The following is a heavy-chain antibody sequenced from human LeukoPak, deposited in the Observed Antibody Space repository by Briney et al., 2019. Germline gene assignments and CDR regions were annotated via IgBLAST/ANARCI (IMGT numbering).Heavy chain of an antibody. D-gene: IGHD2-2*01. CDR3: ARDCSSTSCYPYYGMDV. CDR2: IYSGGST. Sequence: GGSLRLSCAASGFTVSGNYMSWVRQAPGRGLEWVSIIYSGGSTYYADSVKGRFTISRDNSKNTLYLQLNSLRAEDTAVYYCARDCSSTSCYPYYGMDVWGQGTTVTVSS. CDR1: GFTVSGNY. J-gene: IGHJ6*02. V-gene: IGHV3-53*01.